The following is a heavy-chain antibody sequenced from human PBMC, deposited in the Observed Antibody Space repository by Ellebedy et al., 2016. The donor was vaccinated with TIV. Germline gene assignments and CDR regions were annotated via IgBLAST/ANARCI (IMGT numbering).Heavy chain of an antibody. V-gene: IGHV3-23*01. D-gene: IGHD5-18*01. CDR3: AKDRTSGDGYWVFDN. J-gene: IGHJ4*02. CDR2: IVGSGSK. Sequence: PGGSLRLSCAASGFTFSPYAMSWVRQAPGKGLEWVSGIVGSGSKKYADSVKGRFTISRDDSKRTVDLQMNRPRAEDTAVYFCAKDRTSGDGYWVFDNWGQGTLVSVSS. CDR1: GFTFSPYA.